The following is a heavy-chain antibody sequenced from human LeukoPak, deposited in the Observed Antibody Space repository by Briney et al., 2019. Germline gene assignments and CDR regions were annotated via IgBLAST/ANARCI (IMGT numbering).Heavy chain of an antibody. J-gene: IGHJ6*03. CDR1: GGSISSGSYY. CDR3: ASRTPHDILTGYYWVDYYMDV. CDR2: IYTSGST. Sequence: SETLSLTCTVSGGSISSGSYYWSWIRQPAGKGLEWIGRIYTSGSTDYNPSLKSRVTISVDTSKNQFSLKLSSVTAADTAVYYCASRTPHDILTGYYWVDYYMDVWGKGTTVTVSS. D-gene: IGHD3-9*01. V-gene: IGHV4-61*02.